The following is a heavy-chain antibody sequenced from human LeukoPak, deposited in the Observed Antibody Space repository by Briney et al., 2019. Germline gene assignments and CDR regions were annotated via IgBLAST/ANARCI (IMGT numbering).Heavy chain of an antibody. CDR1: GFTFSTYA. CDR3: AKASRQGAVASPLDY. CDR2: IGGDGGRT. D-gene: IGHD6-19*01. Sequence: PGGSLRLSCAASGFTFSTYAMSWVRQAPGKGLERVSAIGGDGGRTYYADSVKGRFTTSRDNSKDTAFLQMNSLRAEDTAVYYCAKASRQGAVASPLDYWGQGTLVTVSS. J-gene: IGHJ4*02. V-gene: IGHV3-23*01.